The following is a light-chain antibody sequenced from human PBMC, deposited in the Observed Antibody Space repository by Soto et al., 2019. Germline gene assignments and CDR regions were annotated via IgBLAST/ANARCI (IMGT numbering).Light chain of an antibody. J-gene: IGKJ5*01. CDR2: DAS. V-gene: IGKV3-11*01. CDR3: QQSYITPST. CDR1: QSVSSY. Sequence: EIALTQSPATLSLSPGERATLSCRASQSVSSYLAWYQQKPGQAPRLLIYDASNRATGIPARFSGSGSGTDFTLTISSLEPEDFATYYCQQSYITPSTFGQGTRLEI.